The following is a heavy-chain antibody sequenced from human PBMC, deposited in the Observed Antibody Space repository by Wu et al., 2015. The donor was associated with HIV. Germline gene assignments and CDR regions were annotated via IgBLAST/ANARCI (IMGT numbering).Heavy chain of an antibody. CDR3: ARAGGRGPYYYYYMDV. D-gene: IGHD1-26*01. J-gene: IGHJ6*03. Sequence: QVQLVQSGAEVKKPGASVKVXCKASGYTFTGYYMHWVRQAPGQGLEWMGGIIPXFGTANYAQKFQGRVTITADESTSTAYMELSSLRSEDTAVYYCARAGGRGPYYYYYMDVWGKGTTVTVSS. V-gene: IGHV1-69*01. CDR2: IIPXFGTA. CDR1: GYTFTGYY.